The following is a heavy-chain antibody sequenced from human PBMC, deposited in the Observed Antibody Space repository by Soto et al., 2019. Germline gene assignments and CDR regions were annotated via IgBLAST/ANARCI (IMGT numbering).Heavy chain of an antibody. D-gene: IGHD3-10*01. Sequence: QVQLQESGPGLVKPSETLSLTCTVSGDSISTFYWSWIRQPPGKGLEWIGYIYYTGSTNYNPSLKCRVTMSVDTSKKQFSLKLSSVTAADTAVYYCARQRGNYFDYWGQGTLFTVSS. CDR1: GDSISTFY. CDR3: ARQRGNYFDY. V-gene: IGHV4-59*01. J-gene: IGHJ4*02. CDR2: IYYTGST.